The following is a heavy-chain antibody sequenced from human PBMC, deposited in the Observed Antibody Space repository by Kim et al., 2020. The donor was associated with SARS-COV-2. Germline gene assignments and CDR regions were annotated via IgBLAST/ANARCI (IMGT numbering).Heavy chain of an antibody. Sequence: GGSLRLSCAASGFTFSSYSMNWVRQAPGKGLEWVSSISSSSSYIYYADSVKGRFTISRDNAKNSLYLQMNSLRAEDTAVYYCARVFYYDSSGYYYYYYYYGMDVWGQGTTVTVSS. J-gene: IGHJ6*02. CDR1: GFTFSSYS. V-gene: IGHV3-21*01. CDR3: ARVFYYDSSGYYYYYYYYGMDV. CDR2: ISSSSSYI. D-gene: IGHD3-22*01.